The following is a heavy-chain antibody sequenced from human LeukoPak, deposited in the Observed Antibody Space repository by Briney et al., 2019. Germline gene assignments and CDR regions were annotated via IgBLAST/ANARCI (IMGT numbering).Heavy chain of an antibody. CDR1: GGSFSGYY. CDR2: INHSGST. Sequence: SETLSLTCAVYGGSFSGYYWSWMRQPPGKGVEWSGEINHSGSTNYNPFLKRRVTISVDASKNQFSLKLSSVTAADTAVYYCARAQIYYYYYMDVWGKGTTVTVSS. CDR3: ARAQIYYYYYMDV. J-gene: IGHJ6*03. V-gene: IGHV4-34*01.